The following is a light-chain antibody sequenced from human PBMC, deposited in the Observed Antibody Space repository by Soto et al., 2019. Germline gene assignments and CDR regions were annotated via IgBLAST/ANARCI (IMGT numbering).Light chain of an antibody. V-gene: IGKV1-5*03. J-gene: IGKJ2*01. CDR3: QQYNSYPYT. CDR1: QSISSW. CDR2: KAS. Sequence: DIQMTQSPSTLSASVGDRVTITCRASQSISSWLAWYQQKPGKAPKLLMSKASSLESGVPSRFSGSGSGTEFTLTISSLQPDDCATYYCQQYNSYPYTFGQGTKLEIK.